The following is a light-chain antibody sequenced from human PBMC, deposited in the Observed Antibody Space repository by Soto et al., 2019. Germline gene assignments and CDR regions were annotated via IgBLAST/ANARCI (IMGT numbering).Light chain of an antibody. V-gene: IGKV3-20*01. CDR2: GAS. Sequence: VFAQSPGTKTLSPGERATISCRVSQSVSSSYLAWYQQKPGQAPRILIFGASGTATGIPDRFSGSGSGTDFTLTISILEPEDFAVYCCQEYGFLLWTFCQ. CDR3: QEYGFLLWT. CDR1: QSVSSSY. J-gene: IGKJ1*01.